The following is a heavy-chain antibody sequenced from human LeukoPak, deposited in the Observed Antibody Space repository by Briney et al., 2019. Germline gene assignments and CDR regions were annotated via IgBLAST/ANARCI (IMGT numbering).Heavy chain of an antibody. CDR2: INPNSGGT. CDR3: AMGILTGYSVYYYYGMDV. J-gene: IGHJ6*02. Sequence: ASVKVSCKASGYTFTGYYMHWVRQAPGQGLEWMGRINPNSGGTNYAQKFQGRVTMTRDTSISTAYMELSRLRSDDTAVYYCAMGILTGYSVYYYYGMDVWGQGTTVTVSS. V-gene: IGHV1-2*06. D-gene: IGHD3-9*01. CDR1: GYTFTGYY.